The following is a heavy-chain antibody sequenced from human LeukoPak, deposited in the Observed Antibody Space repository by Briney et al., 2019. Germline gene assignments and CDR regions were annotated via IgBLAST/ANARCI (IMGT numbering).Heavy chain of an antibody. CDR3: ARVFRGAVTSNWFDP. V-gene: IGHV4-59*01. D-gene: IGHD4-17*01. J-gene: IGHJ5*02. CDR1: GGSINGYY. Sequence: SETLSLTCTVSGGSINGYYRTWIRQPPGKGLEWIGYISDSGSTNYSPSLKSRVTMSVDSSNTEFSLRLNSVTAADTAVYYCARVFRGAVTSNWFDPWGQGTLVTVSS. CDR2: ISDSGST.